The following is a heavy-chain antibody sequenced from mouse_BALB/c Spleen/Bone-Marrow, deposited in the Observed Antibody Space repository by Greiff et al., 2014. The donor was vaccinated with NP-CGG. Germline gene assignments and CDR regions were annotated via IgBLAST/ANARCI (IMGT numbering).Heavy chain of an antibody. CDR1: GYTFTSYA. Sequence: QVQLQQSGPELVNPGALVKISCTTSGYTFTSYAINWVQQRPGQGLEWIGWIYPGAGSTKFNEKFKDKTTLTSVKSSSPAYMHLSSLTSENPEVYFVARSDDGCPYSVDSWGQGTTLTVSS. J-gene: IGHJ2*01. V-gene: IGHV1S56*01. CDR2: IYPGAGST. CDR3: ARSDDGCPYSVDS. D-gene: IGHD2-3*01.